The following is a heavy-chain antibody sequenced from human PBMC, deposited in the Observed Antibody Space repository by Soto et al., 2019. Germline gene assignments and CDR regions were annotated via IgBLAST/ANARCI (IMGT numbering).Heavy chain of an antibody. CDR3: ARTFDTITYYFDY. CDR2: ISFDGNII. Sequence: PGGSLRLSCAASEFSFSSYAMHWIRQAPGKGLEWVAVISFDGNIIHYADSVKGRFIIFRDNSKNTLYLQMHSLSGEDTAVYYCARTFDTITYYFDYWGQGTLVTVSS. D-gene: IGHD3-9*01. J-gene: IGHJ4*02. CDR1: EFSFSSYA. V-gene: IGHV3-30-3*01.